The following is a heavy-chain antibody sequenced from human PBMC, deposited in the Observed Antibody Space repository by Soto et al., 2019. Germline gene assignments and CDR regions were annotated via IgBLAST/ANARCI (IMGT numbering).Heavy chain of an antibody. CDR3: ARAAYCGSDSCSDAFDI. D-gene: IGHD2-21*02. CDR2: INAGNGNT. J-gene: IGHJ3*02. Sequence: QVQLVQSGAEVKKSGASVKVSCKASGYTFTNYAMHWVRQAPGQRLEWTGWINAGNGNTKYSQQFQGRVTITRDTSASTAYMELSSLRSEDTAVYYCARAAYCGSDSCSDAFDIWGQGTVVTVSS. V-gene: IGHV1-3*01. CDR1: GYTFTNYA.